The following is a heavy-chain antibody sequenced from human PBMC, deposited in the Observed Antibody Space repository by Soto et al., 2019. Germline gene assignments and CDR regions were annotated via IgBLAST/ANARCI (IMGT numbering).Heavy chain of an antibody. CDR3: ARRERYYGSPGWLDP. CDR1: GGYISSFTYY. V-gene: IGHV4-39*01. D-gene: IGHD3-10*01. CDR2: VYYDENT. J-gene: IGHJ5*02. Sequence: PSETLSLTCSVSGGYISSFTYYWGWIRQPPGKGLEWIGTVYYDENTYYNPSLKSRVTITVDTAKNQFSLNLRSVTAADTAMYFCARRERYYGSPGWLDPWGPGTLVTVSS.